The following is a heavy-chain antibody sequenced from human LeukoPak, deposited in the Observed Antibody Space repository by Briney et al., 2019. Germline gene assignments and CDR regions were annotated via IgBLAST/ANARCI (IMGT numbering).Heavy chain of an antibody. J-gene: IGHJ4*02. CDR3: ARNRGGGSGYSDY. CDR2: IKQDGSDK. V-gene: IGHV3-7*05. Sequence: PGGSLRLSCAASGFTFSNYWMDWVRLAPGKGLEWVAMIKQDGSDKYYVDSVKGRFTVSKDNVENSLYLQMNSLRAEDTAVYYCARNRGGGSGYSDYWGQGTLVTVSS. CDR1: GFTFSNYW. D-gene: IGHD3-22*01.